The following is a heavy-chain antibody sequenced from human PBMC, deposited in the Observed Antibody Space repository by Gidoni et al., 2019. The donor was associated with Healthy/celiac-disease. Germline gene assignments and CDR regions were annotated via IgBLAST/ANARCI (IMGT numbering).Heavy chain of an antibody. CDR3: TRQRWAVTPRALDI. CDR2: IRRKAKSDET. V-gene: IGHV3-73*01. J-gene: IGHJ3*02. CDR1: GFTLLAPV. D-gene: IGHD4-17*01. Sequence: EVQLVESGGGLVQPGGSLELTCAASGFTLLAPVMHWVRIASGKGLEWFGRIRRKAKSDETAYAASVKGRSTSSRDDSKNTAYLQMNSLKTEDTAVYYCTRQRWAVTPRALDIWGQGTMVTVSS.